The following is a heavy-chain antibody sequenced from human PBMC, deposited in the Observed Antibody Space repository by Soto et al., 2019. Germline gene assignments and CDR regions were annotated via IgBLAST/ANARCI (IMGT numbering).Heavy chain of an antibody. CDR3: ARSGGLLLWFGELLPKERILYYGMDV. V-gene: IGHV1-2*04. J-gene: IGHJ6*02. Sequence: ASVKVSCKASGYTFTGYYMHWVRQAPGQGLEWMGWINPNSGGTNYAQKFQGWVTMTRDTSISTAYMELSRLRSDDTAVYYCARSGGLLLWFGELLPKERILYYGMDVWGQGTTVTVSS. CDR1: GYTFTGYY. D-gene: IGHD3-10*01. CDR2: INPNSGGT.